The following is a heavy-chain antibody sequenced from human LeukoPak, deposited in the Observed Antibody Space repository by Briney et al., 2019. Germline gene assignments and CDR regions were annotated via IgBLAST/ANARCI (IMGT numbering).Heavy chain of an antibody. D-gene: IGHD5-24*01. V-gene: IGHV3-7*04. CDR1: GFTFGSYW. CDR2: IKQAGTEK. Sequence: PGGCLRLSCAASGFTFGSYWMNWVRQAPGKGLEWLANIKQAGTEKYYVDSVKGRFTISRDNAKNSLFLQMNSLRAEDTAVYFCARVRGGYYLDYWGQGTLVTVSS. J-gene: IGHJ4*02. CDR3: ARVRGGYYLDY.